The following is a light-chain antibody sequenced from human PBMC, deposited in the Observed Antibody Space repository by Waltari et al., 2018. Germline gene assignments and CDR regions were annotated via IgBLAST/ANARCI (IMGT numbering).Light chain of an antibody. CDR2: WAS. CDR1: QSVLYSPNINNY. Sequence: DIVMTQSPDSLAVSLGERATNNFKYSQSVLYSPNINNYLSWYQQKPGQPPKLLIYWASIRESGVPDRFSGSGSGTDFTLTISGLQAEDVAVYYCHQYHSTPPTFGQGTKVEVK. V-gene: IGKV4-1*01. CDR3: HQYHSTPPT. J-gene: IGKJ1*01.